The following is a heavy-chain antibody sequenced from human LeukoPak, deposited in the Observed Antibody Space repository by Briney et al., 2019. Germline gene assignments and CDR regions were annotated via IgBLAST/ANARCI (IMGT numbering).Heavy chain of an antibody. CDR1: GYTFTSYG. CDR3: ARPFLYGSGYPHYYGMDV. D-gene: IGHD3-22*01. V-gene: IGHV1-18*01. CDR2: ISAYNGNT. Sequence: GASVKVSCKASGYTFTSYGISWVRQAPGQGLEWMGWISAYNGNTNYAQKLQGRVPMTTDTSTSTAYMELGSLRSDDTAVYYCARPFLYGSGYPHYYGMDVWGQGATVTVSS. J-gene: IGHJ6*02.